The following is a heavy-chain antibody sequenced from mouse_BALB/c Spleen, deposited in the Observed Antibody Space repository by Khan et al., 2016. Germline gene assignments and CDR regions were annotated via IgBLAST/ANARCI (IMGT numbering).Heavy chain of an antibody. CDR2: ISYSGST. D-gene: IGHD2-4*01. Sequence: EVQLQESGPGLVKPSQSLSLTCTVTGYSITSDYAWNWIRQFPGNKLEWMGYISYSGSTSYNPSLKSRISITRDTSKNQFFLQLNSVTTEDTATYYCARWGDYDYYYAMDYWGQGTSVTVSS. CDR1: GYSITSDYA. J-gene: IGHJ4*01. V-gene: IGHV3-2*02. CDR3: ARWGDYDYYYAMDY.